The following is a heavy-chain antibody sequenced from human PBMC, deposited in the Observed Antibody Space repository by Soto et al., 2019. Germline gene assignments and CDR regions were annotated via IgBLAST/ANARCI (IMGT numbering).Heavy chain of an antibody. CDR2: INSDGIST. CDR3: ARDSGSSSTGVQDAFDI. V-gene: IGHV3-74*01. Sequence: GGSLRLSCAASGFTFSSYLMHWVRQAPGKGLVWVSRINSDGISTSYADSVKGRFTISRDNAKNTLYLQMNSLRAEDTAVYYCARDSGSSSTGVQDAFDIWGQGTMVTVSS. CDR1: GFTFSSYL. J-gene: IGHJ3*02. D-gene: IGHD6-6*01.